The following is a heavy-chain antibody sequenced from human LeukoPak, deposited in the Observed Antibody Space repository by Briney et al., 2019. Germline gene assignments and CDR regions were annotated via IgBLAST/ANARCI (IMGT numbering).Heavy chain of an antibody. V-gene: IGHV4-39*07. CDR1: GVSISSSNSY. CDR2: IYYSGNT. CDR3: ARDGQYMDV. J-gene: IGHJ6*03. Sequence: SETLSLTCTVSGVSISSSNSYWGWIRQPPGKGLEWIGSIYYSGNTYYNASLKSQVSISIDTSKNQFSLKLSSVTAADTAVYYCARDGQYMDVWGKGTTVTVSS.